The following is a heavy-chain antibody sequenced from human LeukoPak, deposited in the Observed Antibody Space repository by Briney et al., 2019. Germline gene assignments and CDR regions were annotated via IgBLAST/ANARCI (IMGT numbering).Heavy chain of an antibody. Sequence: GGSLRLSGADSGYTFTSYYMHWVRQAPGQGLEWMGWINPNSGGTNYAQKFQGRVTMTRDTSINTAYMELSGLISNDTAVYYCARSDDLPGDFDCWGQGTLVTVSS. J-gene: IGHJ4*02. D-gene: IGHD1-1*01. CDR2: INPNSGGT. CDR3: ARSDDLPGDFDC. CDR1: GYTFTSYY. V-gene: IGHV1-2*02.